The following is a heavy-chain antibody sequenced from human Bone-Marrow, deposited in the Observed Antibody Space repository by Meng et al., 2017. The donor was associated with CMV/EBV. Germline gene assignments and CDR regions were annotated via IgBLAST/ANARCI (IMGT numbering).Heavy chain of an antibody. CDR2: ISYDGSNK. Sequence: GESLKISCAASGFTFSSYAMHWVRQAPGKGLEWVAVISYDGSNKYYADSVKGRFTISRDNSKNTLYLQMNSLRAEDTAVYYCVSGPPNVAHWGQGALVTVSS. CDR3: VSGPPNVAH. CDR1: GFTFSSYA. J-gene: IGHJ4*02. D-gene: IGHD2-15*01. V-gene: IGHV3-30-3*01.